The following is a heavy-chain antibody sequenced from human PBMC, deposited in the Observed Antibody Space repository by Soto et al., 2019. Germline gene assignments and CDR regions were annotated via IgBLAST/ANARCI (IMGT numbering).Heavy chain of an antibody. CDR1: GGSISSAGDY. J-gene: IGHJ4*02. CDR3: ARDRRSYDSSGIDY. D-gene: IGHD3-22*01. Sequence: SESLSLTCTVSGGSISSAGDYWSWIRQYPGKGLEWIGFIYYNGNTYYNPSLQSRVSISVDASKKQFSLNLSSVTAADTAVYYCARDRRSYDSSGIDYWGQGTLVTVSS. CDR2: IYYNGNT. V-gene: IGHV4-31*03.